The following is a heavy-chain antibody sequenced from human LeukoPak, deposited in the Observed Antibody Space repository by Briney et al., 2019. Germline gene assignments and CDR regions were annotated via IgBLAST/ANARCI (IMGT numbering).Heavy chain of an antibody. CDR3: VKDRRTEAYGMEV. D-gene: IGHD2-2*01. V-gene: IGHV3-30*18. CDR1: GFTFSSHG. CDR2: IRNDGSHK. J-gene: IGHJ6*02. Sequence: GGSLTLSCAASGFTFSSHGMHWVRQAPGKGLEWVAVIRNDGSHKYYGDSVQGRFTISRDNSWNTLYLQINSLRPEDTAVYYCVKDRRTEAYGMEVWGQGTTVTVSS.